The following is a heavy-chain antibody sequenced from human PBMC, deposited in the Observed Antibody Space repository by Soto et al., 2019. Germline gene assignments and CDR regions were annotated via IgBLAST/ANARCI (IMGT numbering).Heavy chain of an antibody. CDR1: GGSISSSSYY. J-gene: IGHJ4*02. CDR2: IYYSGST. D-gene: IGHD3-22*01. CDR3: ASDRPYYDSSGYYYEFDY. Sequence: SETLSLTCTVSGGSISSSSYYWGWIRRPPGKGLEWIGSIYYSGSTYYNPSLKSRVTISVDTSKNQFSLKLSSVTAADTAVYYCASDRPYYDSSGYYYEFDYWGQGTLVTVSS. V-gene: IGHV4-39*01.